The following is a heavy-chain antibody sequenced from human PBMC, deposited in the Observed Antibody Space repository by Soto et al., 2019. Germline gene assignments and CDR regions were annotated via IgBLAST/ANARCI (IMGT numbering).Heavy chain of an antibody. J-gene: IGHJ4*02. D-gene: IGHD5-18*01. Sequence: QVQLVQSGAEVKKPGASVKVSCRASGYTFTSYGISWVRQAHGQGIEWMGWISAYNGNTNYAQKLQGRVTMTTDTSTSTAYMELRSLRSDDTAVYYCASLALAGYSYGFDYWGQGTLVTVSS. CDR1: GYTFTSYG. CDR3: ASLALAGYSYGFDY. V-gene: IGHV1-18*01. CDR2: ISAYNGNT.